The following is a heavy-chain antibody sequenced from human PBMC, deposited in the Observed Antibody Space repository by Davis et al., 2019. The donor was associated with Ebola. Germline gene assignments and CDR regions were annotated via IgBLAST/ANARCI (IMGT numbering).Heavy chain of an antibody. Sequence: GESLKISCAASGFTFSSYWMSWVRQGPGKGLEWVANIKQDGSEKYYVDSVKGRFTISRDNAKNSLYLQMNSLRAEDTAVYYCARWVAVAGIFDPWGQGTLVTVSS. D-gene: IGHD6-19*01. V-gene: IGHV3-7*03. CDR3: ARWVAVAGIFDP. J-gene: IGHJ5*02. CDR2: IKQDGSEK. CDR1: GFTFSSYW.